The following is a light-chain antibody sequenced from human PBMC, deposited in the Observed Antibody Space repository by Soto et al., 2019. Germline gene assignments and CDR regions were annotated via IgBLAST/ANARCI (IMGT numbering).Light chain of an antibody. V-gene: IGKV1-5*01. CDR3: QQYNRLIT. CDR2: DAT. CDR1: QTIDSW. Sequence: DIQLTQSPSILSASVGDSGTISCRASQTIDSWVAWYQQKPGKAPKLLVYDATSSESGVSSRFSGSGYGTDFTISIKNLQPDDSATYYCQQYNRLITFGQGTRLEIK. J-gene: IGKJ5*01.